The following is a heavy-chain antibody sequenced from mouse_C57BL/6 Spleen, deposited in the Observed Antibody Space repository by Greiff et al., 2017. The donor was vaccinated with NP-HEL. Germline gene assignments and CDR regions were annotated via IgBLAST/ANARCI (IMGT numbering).Heavy chain of an antibody. CDR2: ISSGSSTI. V-gene: IGHV5-17*01. Sequence: EVMLVESGGGLVKPGGSLKLSCAASGFTFSDYGMHWVRQAPEKGLEWVAYISSGSSTIYYADTVKGRFTISRDNAKNTLFLHMTSLRSEDTAMYSCAREDGPYYDVWGTGTTVTVAS. J-gene: IGHJ1*03. CDR1: GFTFSDYG. CDR3: AREDGPYYDV. D-gene: IGHD2-3*01.